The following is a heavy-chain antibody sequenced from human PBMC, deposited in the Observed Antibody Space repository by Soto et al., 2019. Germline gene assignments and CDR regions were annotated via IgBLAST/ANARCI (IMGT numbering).Heavy chain of an antibody. V-gene: IGHV5-51*01. D-gene: IGHD2-2*01. CDR2: IYPGDSDT. J-gene: IGHJ6*02. CDR1: GYSFTSYW. CDR3: ARHRSTRLGRDYYYYYGMDV. Sequence: GESLKISCKGSGYSFTSYWIGWVRQMPGKGLEWMGIIYPGDSDTRYSPSFQGQVTISADKSISTAYLQWSSLKASDTAMYYCARHRSTRLGRDYYYYYGMDVWGQGTTVTVSS.